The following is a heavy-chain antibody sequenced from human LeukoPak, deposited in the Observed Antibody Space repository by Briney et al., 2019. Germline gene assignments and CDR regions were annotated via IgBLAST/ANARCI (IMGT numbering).Heavy chain of an antibody. CDR1: GYTFTSYG. Sequence: ASVKVSCKASGYTFTSYGISWVRQAPGQGLEWMGWISAYNGNTNYAQKLQGRVTMTTDTFTSTAYMELRSLRSDDTAVYYCARDKRDWNDPYYYYYMDVWGKGTTVTVSS. V-gene: IGHV1-18*01. J-gene: IGHJ6*03. CDR3: ARDKRDWNDPYYYYYMDV. CDR2: ISAYNGNT. D-gene: IGHD1-1*01.